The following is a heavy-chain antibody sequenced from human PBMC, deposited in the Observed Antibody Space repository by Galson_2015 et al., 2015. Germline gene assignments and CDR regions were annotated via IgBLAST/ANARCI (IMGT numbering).Heavy chain of an antibody. CDR1: GFTFSSYA. J-gene: IGHJ4*02. D-gene: IGHD6-13*01. V-gene: IGHV3-23*01. CDR2: ISGSGGST. Sequence: SLRLSCAASGFTFSSYAMSWVRQAPGKGLEWVSAISGSGGSTYYADSVKGRFTISRDNSKNTLYLQMNSLRAEDTAVYYCASRGSSSWYYYWDQGTLVTVSS. CDR3: ASRGSSSWYYY.